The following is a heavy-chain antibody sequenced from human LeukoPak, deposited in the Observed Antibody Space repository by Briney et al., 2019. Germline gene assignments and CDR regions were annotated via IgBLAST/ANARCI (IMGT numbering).Heavy chain of an antibody. CDR2: ISSSSSTI. D-gene: IGHD3-10*01. CDR1: GFTFSSYS. CDR3: ASVLYGSGSPDFDY. Sequence: GGSLRLSCAASGFTFSSYSMNWVRQAPGKGLEWVSYISSSSSTIYYADSVKGRFTISRDNAKNSLYLQMNSLRAEDTAVYYCASVLYGSGSPDFDYWGQGTLVTVSS. J-gene: IGHJ4*02. V-gene: IGHV3-48*04.